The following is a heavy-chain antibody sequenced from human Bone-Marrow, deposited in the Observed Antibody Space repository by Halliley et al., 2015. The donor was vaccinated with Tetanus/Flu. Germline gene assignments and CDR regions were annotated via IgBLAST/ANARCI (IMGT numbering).Heavy chain of an antibody. J-gene: IGHJ3*02. CDR3: ARHLGGIRSGPWGGPVDI. V-gene: IGHV4-59*08. CDR2: IYYTGTT. CDR1: GDSIRDFY. Sequence: TLSLTCTVSGDSIRDFYWSWIRQTPGKGLEWIGYIYYTGTTNYNPSLKSRVPISVDTSKTHFSLKLTSVTAADTAVYYCARHLGGIRSGPWGGPVDIWGRGAMVTVSS. D-gene: IGHD3-3*01.